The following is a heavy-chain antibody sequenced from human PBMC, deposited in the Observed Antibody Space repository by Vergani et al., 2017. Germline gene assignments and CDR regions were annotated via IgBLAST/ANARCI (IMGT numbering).Heavy chain of an antibody. CDR2: IYYSGST. J-gene: IGHJ5*02. CDR1: GGSISSSSYY. Sequence: QLQLQESGPGLVKPSETLSLTCTVSGGSISSSSYYWGWIRQPPGKGLEWIGSIYYSGSTYYNPSLKSLVTISVDTSKNQFSLKLSSVTAADTAVYYCARQGTLAAADDLFDPWGQGTLVTVSS. V-gene: IGHV4-39*01. D-gene: IGHD6-13*01. CDR3: ARQGTLAAADDLFDP.